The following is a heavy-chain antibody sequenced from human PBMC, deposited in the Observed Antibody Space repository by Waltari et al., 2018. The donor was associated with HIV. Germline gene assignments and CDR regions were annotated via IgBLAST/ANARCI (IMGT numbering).Heavy chain of an antibody. J-gene: IGHJ3*01. CDR1: GYPFTGYG. D-gene: IGHD1-26*01. CDR3: ARGDRAYDV. Sequence: QVHLLQSGPEVKRPGASVRVSCKTSGYPFTGYGITWVRKAPGHGLEWMGRSSTENGNRKNAQGRHERLIMNIVTPTGTVYMDLRSLRSEDTAIYFCARGDRAYDVWGQGTLVTFPS. CDR2: SSTENGNR. V-gene: IGHV1-18*01.